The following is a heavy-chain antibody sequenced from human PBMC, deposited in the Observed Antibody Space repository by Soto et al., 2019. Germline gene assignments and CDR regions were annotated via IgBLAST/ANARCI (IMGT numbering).Heavy chain of an antibody. Sequence: EVQLVESGGGLVQPGGSLRLSCAASGLTFRTYWVIWVRQAPGKGLVWVSRVYNDGDTTMHAASVTGRFTISRDNAKNTVYLQMSGLRVEDTAMYYCEIRPGYSTGGDYWGQGTLDNVSS. V-gene: IGHV3-74*03. CDR2: VYNDGDTT. CDR1: GLTFRTYW. J-gene: IGHJ4*02. CDR3: EIRPGYSTGGDY. D-gene: IGHD2-15*01.